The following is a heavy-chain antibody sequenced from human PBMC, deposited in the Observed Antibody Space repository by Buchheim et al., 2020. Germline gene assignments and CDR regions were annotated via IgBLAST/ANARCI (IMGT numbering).Heavy chain of an antibody. CDR3: AREVLCSSTTCQDKENWFDP. CDR2: IYHSGST. CDR1: GGSISSSNW. Sequence: QVQLQESGPGLVKPSGTLSLTCAVSGGSISSSNWWSWVRQPPGKGLEWIGEIYHSGSTNYNPSLKSRVTISVDKSKNQFSLKLSSVTAAVTAVYYCAREVLCSSTTCQDKENWFDPWGQGTL. D-gene: IGHD2-2*01. J-gene: IGHJ5*02. V-gene: IGHV4-4*02.